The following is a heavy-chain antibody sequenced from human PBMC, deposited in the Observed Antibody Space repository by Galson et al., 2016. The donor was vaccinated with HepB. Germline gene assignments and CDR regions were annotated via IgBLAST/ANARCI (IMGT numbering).Heavy chain of an antibody. CDR3: VQGSTAPAV. J-gene: IGHJ6*04. Sequence: SLRLSCAASGFSVSTNYMSWVRQAPGNGLEWVSIVYTDGNTDHADSVKGLFTSSRDNSKNTMYLKMNSLRAEGTAVYSCVQGSTAPAVWGKGTAVTVSS. V-gene: IGHV3-53*01. D-gene: IGHD2-2*01. CDR2: VYTDGNT. CDR1: GFSVSTNY.